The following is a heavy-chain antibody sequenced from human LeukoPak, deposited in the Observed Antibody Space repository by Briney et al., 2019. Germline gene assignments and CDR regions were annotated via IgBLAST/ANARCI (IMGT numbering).Heavy chain of an antibody. Sequence: GGSLRLSCAASGFTFSSYAMSWVRQAPGKGLEWVSAISGSGGSTHYADSVKDRFTISRDNSKNTLYLQMNSLRAEDTAVYYCAKDLEEAVAGTWDYWGQGTLVTVSS. D-gene: IGHD6-19*01. CDR3: AKDLEEAVAGTWDY. V-gene: IGHV3-23*01. J-gene: IGHJ4*02. CDR1: GFTFSSYA. CDR2: ISGSGGST.